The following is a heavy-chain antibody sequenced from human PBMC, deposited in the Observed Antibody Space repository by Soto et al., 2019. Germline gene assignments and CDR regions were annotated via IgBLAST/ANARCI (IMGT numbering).Heavy chain of an antibody. CDR3: ATSPYYYERSGQDAMDI. Sequence: ASVKVSCKASGYTFTSYYMHWVRQAPGQGLEWMGIINPSGGSTSYAQKFQGRVTMARDTSTSTVYMELSSLRCEDTAVYYCATSPYYYERSGQDAMDIWGQGIMVNVPS. J-gene: IGHJ3*02. CDR2: INPSGGST. D-gene: IGHD3-22*01. V-gene: IGHV1-46*01. CDR1: GYTFTSYY.